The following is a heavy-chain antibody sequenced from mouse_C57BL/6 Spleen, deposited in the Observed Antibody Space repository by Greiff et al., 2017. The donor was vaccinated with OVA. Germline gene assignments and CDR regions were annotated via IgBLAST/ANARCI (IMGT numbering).Heavy chain of an antibody. CDR2: ISDGGSYT. J-gene: IGHJ3*01. CDR1: GFTFSSYA. Sequence: EVHLVESGGGLVKPGGSLKLSCAASGFTFSSYAMSWVRQTPEKRLEWVATISDGGSYTYYPDNVKGRFTISRDNAKNNLYLQMSHLKSEDTAMYYCARDEAAQAAWFAYWGQGTLVTVSA. V-gene: IGHV5-4*01. CDR3: ARDEAAQAAWFAY. D-gene: IGHD3-2*02.